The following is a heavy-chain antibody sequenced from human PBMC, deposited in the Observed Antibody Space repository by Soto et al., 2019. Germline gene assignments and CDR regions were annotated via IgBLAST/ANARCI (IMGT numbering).Heavy chain of an antibody. CDR1: GGSITNTKW. CDR3: ATQTISYTWDV. J-gene: IGHJ6*02. D-gene: IGHD1-1*01. Sequence: QVQLQESGPGLVKPSGTLSLSCAVSGGSITNTKWWTWVRQAPGKGLEWIGAISRSEGSTYNPSLKSRVAMSLETSNNQFSLRLSSVTAADTAVYYCATQTISYTWDVWGQGTTVTVS. V-gene: IGHV4-4*02. CDR2: ISRSEGS.